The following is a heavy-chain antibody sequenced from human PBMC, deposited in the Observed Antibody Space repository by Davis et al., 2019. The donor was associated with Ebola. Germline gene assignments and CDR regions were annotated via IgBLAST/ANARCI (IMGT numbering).Heavy chain of an antibody. CDR2: INPSGGST. D-gene: IGHD2-15*01. Sequence: ASVKVSCKASGYTFTSYYMHWVRQAPGQGLEWMGIINPSGGSTSYAQKFQGRVTMTRNTSISTAYMELSSLRSEDTAVYYCASSMIGSGGSRARRRYYYYGMDVWGQGTTVTVSS. CDR1: GYTFTSYY. V-gene: IGHV1-46*01. CDR3: ASSMIGSGGSRARRRYYYYGMDV. J-gene: IGHJ6*02.